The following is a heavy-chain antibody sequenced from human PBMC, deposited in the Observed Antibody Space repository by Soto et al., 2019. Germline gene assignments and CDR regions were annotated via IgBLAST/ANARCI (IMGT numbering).Heavy chain of an antibody. V-gene: IGHV4-31*03. CDR3: ARALTRQDTAENWFDP. J-gene: IGHJ5*02. D-gene: IGHD5-18*01. CDR1: GGSISSGGYY. Sequence: PSETLSPTCTVSGGSISSGGYYWSWIRQHPGKGLEWIGYIYYSGSTYYNPSLKSRVTISVDTSKNQFSLKLSSVTAADTAVYYCARALTRQDTAENWFDPWGQGTLVTVSS. CDR2: IYYSGST.